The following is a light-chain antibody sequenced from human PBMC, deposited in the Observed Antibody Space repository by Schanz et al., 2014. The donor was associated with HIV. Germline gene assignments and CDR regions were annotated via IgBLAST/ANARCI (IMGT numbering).Light chain of an antibody. CDR1: SSDVGSYNL. CDR2: EVS. J-gene: IGLJ2*01. Sequence: QSALTQPASVSGSPGQSITISCTGTSSDVGSYNLVSWYQQHPGKAPKLMIYEVSKRPSGVSNRFSGSKSGNTASLTISGLQAEDEADYYCSSYTGSNNLNVIFGGGTKLTVL. V-gene: IGLV2-23*02. CDR3: SSYTGSNNLNVI.